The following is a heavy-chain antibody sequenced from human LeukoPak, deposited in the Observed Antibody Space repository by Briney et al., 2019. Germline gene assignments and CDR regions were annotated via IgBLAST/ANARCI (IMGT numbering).Heavy chain of an antibody. CDR3: AREDTAMVTAFDY. V-gene: IGHV4-59*13. CDR1: GGSISRYY. Sequence: SETLSLTCTVSGGSISRYYWSWIRQPPGKGLEWIGYIYYSGSTNYNPSLKSRVTISVDTSKNQFSLKLSSVTAADTAVYYCAREDTAMVTAFDYWGQGTLVTVSS. CDR2: IYYSGST. D-gene: IGHD5-18*01. J-gene: IGHJ4*02.